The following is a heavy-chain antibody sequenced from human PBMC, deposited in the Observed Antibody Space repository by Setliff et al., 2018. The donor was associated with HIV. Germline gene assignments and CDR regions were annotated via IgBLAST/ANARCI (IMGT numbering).Heavy chain of an antibody. CDR1: GGSFGVYR. CDR2: IDSSGTT. D-gene: IGHD3-9*01. V-gene: IGHV4-4*07. J-gene: IGHJ4*02. Sequence: PSETLSLTCTLSGGSFGVYRWSWIRQSAGRGLEWIGRIDSSGTTDYKPSLKGRVTISLDTSKNQFFLRLSSVTAPDTAIYYCARQTWEYYDTLTGYYRSPKNFDSWGQGTLVTVS. CDR3: ARQTWEYYDTLTGYYRSPKNFDS.